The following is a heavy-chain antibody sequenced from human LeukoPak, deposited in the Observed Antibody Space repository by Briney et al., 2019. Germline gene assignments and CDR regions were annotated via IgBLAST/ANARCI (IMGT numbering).Heavy chain of an antibody. V-gene: IGHV3-21*01. Sequence: PGGSLRLSCAGSGFTFSSYTMNWVRQAPGKGLEWVSSISSSATYIYYADSVRGRFTISRDDAKNSLFLHMNSLRAEDTAVYYCATWDDYGDYVAFEYRGQGTLVTVSS. CDR1: GFTFSSYT. D-gene: IGHD4-17*01. CDR3: ATWDDYGDYVAFEY. J-gene: IGHJ4*02. CDR2: ISSSATYI.